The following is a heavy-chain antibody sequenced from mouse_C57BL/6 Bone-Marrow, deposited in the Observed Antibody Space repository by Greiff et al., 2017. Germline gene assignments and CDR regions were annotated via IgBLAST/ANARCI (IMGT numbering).Heavy chain of an antibody. CDR2: IDPSDSYT. V-gene: IGHV1-69*01. J-gene: IGHJ1*03. CDR1: GYTFTSYW. CDR3: ARRGKITTVVAHWYFDV. D-gene: IGHD1-1*01. Sequence: QVQLQQPGAELVMPGASVKLSCKASGYTFTSYWMHWVKQRPGQGLEWIGEIDPSDSYTNYNHKFKGKSTLTVDKSSSTAYMQLSSLTSEDSAVYYCARRGKITTVVAHWYFDVWGTGTTVTVSS.